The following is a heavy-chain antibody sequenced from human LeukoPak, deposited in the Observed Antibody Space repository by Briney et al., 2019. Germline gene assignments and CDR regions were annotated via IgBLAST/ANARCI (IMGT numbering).Heavy chain of an antibody. Sequence: GGSLRLSCAASGFTVSSNYMSWVRQAPGKGLEWVSVISTSGSTYYADSVKGRFTISGDNSKNTLYLQMHSLRPEDTAVYYCARSLYYYDSSGYYYYWGQGTLVTVSS. CDR2: ISTSGST. V-gene: IGHV3-66*02. CDR1: GFTVSSNY. CDR3: ARSLYYYDSSGYYYY. D-gene: IGHD3-22*01. J-gene: IGHJ4*02.